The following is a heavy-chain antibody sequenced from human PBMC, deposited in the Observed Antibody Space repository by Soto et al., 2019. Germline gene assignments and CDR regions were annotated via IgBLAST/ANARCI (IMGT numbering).Heavy chain of an antibody. D-gene: IGHD2-2*01. CDR1: GGSISSSNW. J-gene: IGHJ4*02. CDR2: IYHSGSS. Sequence: QVQLQESGPGLVKPSGTLSLTCAVSGGSISSSNWWSWVRQPPGKGLGWIGEIYHSGSSNYNPSLKSRVSRSVDKSKNQFSRKLSSVSAADTAVYYCGRELEDCSSTSCYAQGGFDYWGQGTLVTGSS. V-gene: IGHV4-4*02. CDR3: GRELEDCSSTSCYAQGGFDY.